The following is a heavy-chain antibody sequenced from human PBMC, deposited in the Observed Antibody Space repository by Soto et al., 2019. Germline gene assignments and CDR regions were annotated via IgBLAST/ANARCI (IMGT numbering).Heavy chain of an antibody. D-gene: IGHD4-17*01. CDR1: GGAFSGYC. Sequence: SETLSLPCAVVGGAFSGYCWSWIRQPPGKGLEWIGEINHSGSTNYNPSLKSRVTISVDTSKNQFSLKLSSVTAADTAVYYCARGGLHGDSFNWFDPWGQGTLVTVSS. V-gene: IGHV4-34*01. CDR3: ARGGLHGDSFNWFDP. J-gene: IGHJ5*02. CDR2: INHSGST.